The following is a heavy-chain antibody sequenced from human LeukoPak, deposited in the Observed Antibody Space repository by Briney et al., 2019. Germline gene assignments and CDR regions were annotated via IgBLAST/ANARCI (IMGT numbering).Heavy chain of an antibody. J-gene: IGHJ2*01. V-gene: IGHV4-30-2*01. D-gene: IGHD6-13*01. CDR1: GGSISSGSSS. CDR3: ARYSSTWPYWYFDL. Sequence: PSETLSLTCAVSGGSISSGSSSWGWIRQPPGKGLEWIGYIYHSGSTHYNPSLKSRVTISVDRSKNQFSLKLTSVTAADTAVYYCARYSSTWPYWYFDLWGRGTLVTVSS. CDR2: IYHSGST.